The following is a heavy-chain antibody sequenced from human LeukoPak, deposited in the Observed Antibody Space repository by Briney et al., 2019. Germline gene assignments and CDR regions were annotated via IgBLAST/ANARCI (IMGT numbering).Heavy chain of an antibody. V-gene: IGHV1-24*01. CDR2: FDPEDGET. D-gene: IGHD3-22*01. Sequence: ASVKVSCKVSGYTLTDLSMHWVRQAPGKGLAWMGGFDPEDGETIYAQKFQGRVTMTEDTSTDTAYMELSSLRSEDAAVYYCATGLYDSSGYRIYYFDYWGQGTLVTVSS. CDR3: ATGLYDSSGYRIYYFDY. J-gene: IGHJ4*02. CDR1: GYTLTDLS.